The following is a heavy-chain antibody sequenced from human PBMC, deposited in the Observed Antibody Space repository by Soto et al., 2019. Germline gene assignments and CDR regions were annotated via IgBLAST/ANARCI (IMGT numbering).Heavy chain of an antibody. Sequence: QVQLVESGGGVVQPGRSPRLSCAASGFTFSSYGMHWVRQAPGKGLEWVAVIWYDGSNKYYADSVKGRFTISRDNSKNTLYLQMNSLRAEDTAVYYCARDQAYDILTGYYYDYWGQGTLVTVSS. CDR1: GFTFSSYG. J-gene: IGHJ4*02. V-gene: IGHV3-33*01. CDR3: ARDQAYDILTGYYYDY. CDR2: IWYDGSNK. D-gene: IGHD3-9*01.